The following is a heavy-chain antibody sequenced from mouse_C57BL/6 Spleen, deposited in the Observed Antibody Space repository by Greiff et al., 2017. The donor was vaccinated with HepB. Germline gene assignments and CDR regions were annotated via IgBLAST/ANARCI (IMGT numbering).Heavy chain of an antibody. D-gene: IGHD3-2*02. CDR1: GYSFTSYY. Sequence: VHLVESGPELVKPGASVKISCKASGYSFTSYYIHWVKQRPGQGLEWIGWIYPGSGNTKYNEKFKGKATLTADTSSSTAYMQLSSLTSEDSAVYYCARSQGSGYYFDYWGQGTTLTVSS. CDR3: ARSQGSGYYFDY. CDR2: IYPGSGNT. J-gene: IGHJ2*01. V-gene: IGHV1-66*01.